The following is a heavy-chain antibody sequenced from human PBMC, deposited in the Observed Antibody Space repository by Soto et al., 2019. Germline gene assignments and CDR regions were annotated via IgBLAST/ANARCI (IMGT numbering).Heavy chain of an antibody. CDR2: INPNSGGT. J-gene: IGHJ3*02. Sequence: ASVKVSCKASGYTFTGYYMHWVRQAPGQGLEWMGWINPNSGGTNYAQKFQGWVTMTRDTSISTAYMELSRLRSDDTAVYYCARAFHGSGSYFAPPADAFDIWGQGTTVTVSS. D-gene: IGHD3-10*01. CDR1: GYTFTGYY. V-gene: IGHV1-2*04. CDR3: ARAFHGSGSYFAPPADAFDI.